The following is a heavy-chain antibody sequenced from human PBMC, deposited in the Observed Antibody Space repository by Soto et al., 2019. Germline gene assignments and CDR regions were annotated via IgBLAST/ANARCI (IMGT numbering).Heavy chain of an antibody. CDR3: ARQGSSGWYRPFDY. D-gene: IGHD6-19*01. CDR2: IYYSGSA. V-gene: IGHV4-39*01. J-gene: IGHJ4*02. CDR1: GGSISSNSDY. Sequence: SETLSLTCTVSGGSISSNSDYWGWIRQPPGKGLEWIGSIYYSGSAYYNPSLESRVTISVDTSKNQFSLKLSSVTAADTAVYYCARQGSSGWYRPFDYWGRGTLVTVSS.